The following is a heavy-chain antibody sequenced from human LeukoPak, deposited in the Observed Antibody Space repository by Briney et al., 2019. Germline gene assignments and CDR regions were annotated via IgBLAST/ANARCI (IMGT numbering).Heavy chain of an antibody. CDR2: IRSKAFGETA. CDR3: TRDRGSSTLGDY. D-gene: IGHD7-27*01. CDR1: GFPFGDYA. J-gene: IGHJ4*02. Sequence: GSLRLSCSGSGFPFGDYAINWGRQAPGKGLGWVGFIRSKAFGETAEYAASVKGRFTISRDDSKSIAYLQMNSLKTEDTAVYYCTRDRGSSTLGDYWGQGTLVTVSS. V-gene: IGHV3-49*04.